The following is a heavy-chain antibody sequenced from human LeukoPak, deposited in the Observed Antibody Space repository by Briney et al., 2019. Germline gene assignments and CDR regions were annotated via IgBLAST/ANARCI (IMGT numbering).Heavy chain of an antibody. CDR2: INPNSGGT. CDR1: GYTFTDYY. V-gene: IGHV1-2*02. D-gene: IGHD4-17*01. J-gene: IGHJ4*02. CDR3: ARDSSLPVTTVSY. Sequence: ASVKVSCKASGYTFTDYYMHWVRQAPGQGLEWMGWINPNSGGTNYAQKFQGRVTMTRDTSISTAYMELSRLRSDDTAVYYCARDSSLPVTTVSYWGQGTLVTVSS.